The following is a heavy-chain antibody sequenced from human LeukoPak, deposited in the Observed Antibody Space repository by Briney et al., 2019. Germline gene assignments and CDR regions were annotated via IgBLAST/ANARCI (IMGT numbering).Heavy chain of an antibody. D-gene: IGHD3-9*01. CDR2: IYYSGST. Sequence: SETLSLTCTVSGGSISSGSYYWSWIRQPAGKGLEWIGYIYYSGSTNYNPSLKSLVTISVYTSKNQFSLKLSSVTAADTAVYYCAGGGYDILTGYYDYWGQGTLVTVSS. J-gene: IGHJ4*02. CDR3: AGGGYDILTGYYDY. CDR1: GGSISSGSYY. V-gene: IGHV4-61*10.